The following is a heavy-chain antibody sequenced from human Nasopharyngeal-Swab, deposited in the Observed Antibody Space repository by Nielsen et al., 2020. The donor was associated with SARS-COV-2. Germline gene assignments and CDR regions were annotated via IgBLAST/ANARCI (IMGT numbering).Heavy chain of an antibody. Sequence: SETLSLTCAVSGGSISSYYWSWIRQPPGKGLEWLGYISYSGSTNYNPSLKSRVSMSVDTSKNHFSVKLSSVTAADTAVYYCARGFDYWGQGTLVTVSS. J-gene: IGHJ4*02. V-gene: IGHV4-59*13. CDR3: ARGFDY. CDR1: GGSISSYY. CDR2: ISYSGST.